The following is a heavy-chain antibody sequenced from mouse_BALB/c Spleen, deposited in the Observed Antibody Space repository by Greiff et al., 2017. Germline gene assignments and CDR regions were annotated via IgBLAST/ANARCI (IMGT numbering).Heavy chain of an antibody. CDR3: ARYYYEYVEGFAY. CDR1: GYTFTSYT. V-gene: IGHV1-4*01. D-gene: IGHD2-4*01. J-gene: IGHJ3*01. Sequence: VQLQQSGAELARPGASVKMSCKASGYTFTSYTMHWVKQRPGQGMEWIGYINPSSGYTNYNQKFKDKATLTADKSSSTAYMQLSSLTSEDSAVYYCARYYYEYVEGFAYWGQGTLVTVSA. CDR2: INPSSGYT.